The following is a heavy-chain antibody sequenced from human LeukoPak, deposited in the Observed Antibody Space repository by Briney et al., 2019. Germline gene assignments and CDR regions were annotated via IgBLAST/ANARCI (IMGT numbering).Heavy chain of an antibody. CDR2: ISGSGGSA. CDR1: GFTFSSYA. CDR3: AKDRGTYYYDSSGYDY. D-gene: IGHD3-22*01. J-gene: IGHJ4*02. Sequence: TGGSLRLSCAASGFTFSSYAMSWVRQAPGKGLEWVSAISGSGGSAYYADSVKGRFTISRDNSKNTLYLQMNSLRAEDTAVYYCAKDRGTYYYDSSGYDYWGQGTLVTVSS. V-gene: IGHV3-23*01.